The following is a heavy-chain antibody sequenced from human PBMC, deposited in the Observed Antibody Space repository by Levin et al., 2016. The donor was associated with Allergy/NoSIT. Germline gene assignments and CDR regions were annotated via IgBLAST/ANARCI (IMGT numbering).Heavy chain of an antibody. CDR1: GGSISSSSYY. Sequence: SETLSLTCTVSGGSISSSSYYWGWIRQPPGKGLEWIGSIYYSGSTYYNPSLKSRVTISVDTSKNQFSLKLSSVTAADTAVYYCASSCSTSCYYYYGMDVWGQGTTVTVSS. CDR2: IYYSGST. V-gene: IGHV4-39*01. D-gene: IGHD2-2*01. J-gene: IGHJ6*02. CDR3: ASSCSTSCYYYYGMDV.